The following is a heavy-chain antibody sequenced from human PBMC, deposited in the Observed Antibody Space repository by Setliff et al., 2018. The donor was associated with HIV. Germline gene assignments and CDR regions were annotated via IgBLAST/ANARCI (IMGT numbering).Heavy chain of an antibody. Sequence: GASVMVSCKASGYTFTDFYIHWVRQAPGQGLEWIGRINPKSGVADYLKKFQGRVTMTTDTSTNTAHMELIRPRFDDTAVYYCARAHFLVAMTRNWFDPWGQGTLVTVSS. CDR1: GYTFTDFY. D-gene: IGHD5-12*01. CDR3: ARAHFLVAMTRNWFDP. V-gene: IGHV1-2*06. J-gene: IGHJ5*02. CDR2: INPKSGVA.